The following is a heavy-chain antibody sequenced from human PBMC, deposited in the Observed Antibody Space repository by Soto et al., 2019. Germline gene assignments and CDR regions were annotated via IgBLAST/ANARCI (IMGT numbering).Heavy chain of an antibody. Sequence: PGGSLSLSCAASGFTLRSYWMHWVRQTPGKGLVWVSRINSDGSSTSYADSVKGRFTISRDNAKNTLYLQMNSLRAEDTAVYYCASGEDYSNPFDYWGQGTLVTVSS. CDR2: INSDGSST. V-gene: IGHV3-74*01. J-gene: IGHJ4*02. CDR3: ASGEDYSNPFDY. CDR1: GFTLRSYW. D-gene: IGHD4-4*01.